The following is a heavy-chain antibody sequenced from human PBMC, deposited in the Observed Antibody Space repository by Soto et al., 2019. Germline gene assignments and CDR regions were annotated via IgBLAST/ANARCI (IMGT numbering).Heavy chain of an antibody. Sequence: GGSLMRSCAGSGFTFSSYSMIWVLQAPGKGLEWASTISGSGGSTYYADSVKGRFTISRDNSKNTLYLQMNSLRVEDTAVYYCAKTTLSSTPGIQLWLKHYFHYWGQGTMVTVSS. V-gene: IGHV3-23*01. D-gene: IGHD5-18*01. CDR1: GFTFSSYS. CDR3: AKTTLSSTPGIQLWLKHYFHY. CDR2: ISGSGGST. J-gene: IGHJ4*02.